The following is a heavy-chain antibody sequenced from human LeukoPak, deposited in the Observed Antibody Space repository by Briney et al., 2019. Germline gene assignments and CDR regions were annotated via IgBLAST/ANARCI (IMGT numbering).Heavy chain of an antibody. Sequence: SETLSLTCTVSGGSISSGGYYWSWIRQPPGKGLEWIGYIYHSGSTYYNPSLKSRVTISVDRSKNQFSLKLSSVTAADTAVYYCARDLSWDGYNYRAFDIWGQGTMVTVSS. CDR2: IYHSGST. V-gene: IGHV4-30-2*01. J-gene: IGHJ3*02. D-gene: IGHD5-24*01. CDR1: GGSISSGGYY. CDR3: ARDLSWDGYNYRAFDI.